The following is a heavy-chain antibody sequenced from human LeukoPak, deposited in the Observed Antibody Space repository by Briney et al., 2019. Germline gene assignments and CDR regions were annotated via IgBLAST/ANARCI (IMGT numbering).Heavy chain of an antibody. CDR3: ASHLPTYVEIPDYFDY. CDR1: GGSISSYY. D-gene: IGHD1-7*01. Sequence: SETLSLTCTVSGGSISSYYWSWIRQPPGKGLEWIGYIYYSGSTNYNPSLKSRVTISVDTSKNQFSLKLSSVTAADTAVYYCASHLPTYVEIPDYFDYWGQGTLVTVSS. V-gene: IGHV4-59*08. CDR2: IYYSGST. J-gene: IGHJ4*02.